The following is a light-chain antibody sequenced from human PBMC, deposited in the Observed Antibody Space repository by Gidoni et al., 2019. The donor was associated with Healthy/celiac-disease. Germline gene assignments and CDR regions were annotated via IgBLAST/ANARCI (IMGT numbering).Light chain of an antibody. CDR3: AAWDESLNGWV. V-gene: IGLV1-44*01. CDR1: SSTIGSNT. Sequence: QSVLTQPPSSSGTPGQRVTSSCSGSSSTIGSNTVNWYQQRPGTAPNLRIYSNNQRPPGVPDRFSGSKSGTSASLAISGRQSEDGADYYCAAWDESLNGWVFGGGTKLTVL. J-gene: IGLJ3*02. CDR2: SNN.